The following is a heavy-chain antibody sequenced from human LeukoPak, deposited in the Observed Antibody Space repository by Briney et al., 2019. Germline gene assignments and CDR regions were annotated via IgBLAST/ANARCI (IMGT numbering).Heavy chain of an antibody. Sequence: GGSLRLSCAASGFTFSSYSMNWVRQAPGKGLEWVSSISSSSYIYYADSVKGRFTISRDNAKNSLYLQMNSLRAEDTAVYYCARGASGSCYSNIDYWGQGTLVTVSS. CDR1: GFTFSSYS. CDR3: ARGASGSCYSNIDY. J-gene: IGHJ4*02. V-gene: IGHV3-21*01. CDR2: ISSSSYI. D-gene: IGHD2-15*01.